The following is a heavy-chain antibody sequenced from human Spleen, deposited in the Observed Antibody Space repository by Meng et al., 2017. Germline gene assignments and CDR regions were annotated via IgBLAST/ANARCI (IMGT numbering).Heavy chain of an antibody. CDR3: ARGPNYYDTTAFGKTFDF. D-gene: IGHD3-22*01. CDR1: GASISNYY. J-gene: IGHJ4*02. V-gene: IGHV4-4*07. CDR2: MYPTGTT. Sequence: ETLSLTCTVSGASISNYYWSWIRQPAGKGLEWIGRMYPTGTTNYNPSLKSRVTMSLDTSKNQFSLKVSSVTAADTAVYYCARGPNYYDTTAFGKTFDFWGQGTLVTVSS.